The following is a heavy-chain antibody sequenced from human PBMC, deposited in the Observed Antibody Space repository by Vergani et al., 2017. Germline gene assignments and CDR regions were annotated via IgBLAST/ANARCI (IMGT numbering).Heavy chain of an antibody. D-gene: IGHD6-19*01. CDR1: GAAIKDFY. CDR2: VYYTGTT. V-gene: IGHV4-59*04. CDR3: TRHGRSGWAGYFQH. J-gene: IGHJ1*01. Sequence: QVHLNEAGPGLVKPSQTLSLTCTVSGAAIKDFYWSWFRQPPGKGLEWIGYVYYTGTTYYNEAHKSRLTISVDTSKNQFSLNLTSVTAADTAVYYCTRHGRSGWAGYFQHWGQGTLVTASS.